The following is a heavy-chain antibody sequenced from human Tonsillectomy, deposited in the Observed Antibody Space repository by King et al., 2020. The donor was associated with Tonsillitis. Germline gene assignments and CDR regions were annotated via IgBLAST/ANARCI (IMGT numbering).Heavy chain of an antibody. Sequence: VQLVESGGGLVQPGGSLRLSCAASGFTFSSYAMSWVRQAPGKGLEWVSAISGSGGSTYYADAVKGRCTISRDNSKNTLYLQMNSLRAEDTAVYYCAKMENWNDGLDYWGQGTLVTVSS. D-gene: IGHD1-1*01. V-gene: IGHV3-23*04. CDR1: GFTFSSYA. CDR2: ISGSGGST. J-gene: IGHJ4*02. CDR3: AKMENWNDGLDY.